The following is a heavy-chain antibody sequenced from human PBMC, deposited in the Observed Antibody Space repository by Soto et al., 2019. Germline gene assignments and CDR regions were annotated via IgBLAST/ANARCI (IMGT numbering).Heavy chain of an antibody. CDR1: GFTFGDYA. J-gene: IGHJ4*02. Sequence: GGSLRLSCTSSGFTFGDYAVSWFRQAPGKGPEWVGFIRSKAYGGTTEYAASVKGRFTISRDDSKNIAYLQMNSLKTEDTAVYYCTRGGLFWSGYWYCDYWGQGTLVTVSS. CDR2: IRSKAYGGTT. D-gene: IGHD3-3*01. CDR3: TRGGLFWSGYWYCDY. V-gene: IGHV3-49*03.